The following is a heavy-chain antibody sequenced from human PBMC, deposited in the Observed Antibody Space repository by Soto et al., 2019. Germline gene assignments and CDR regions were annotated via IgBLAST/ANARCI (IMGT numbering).Heavy chain of an antibody. CDR2: IATYNSNR. J-gene: IGHJ5*02. CDR1: GDTFTNFG. Sequence: ASVKVSCKTSGDTFTNFGLSWVRQAPGQGLEWMGWIATYNSNRNLAQKFQGRLTLTTDTSTSTAYMELKSLGYDDTAVYYCARVVRGVVNWFDPWGQGTLVTVSS. V-gene: IGHV1-18*01. CDR3: ARVVRGVVNWFDP. D-gene: IGHD3-10*01.